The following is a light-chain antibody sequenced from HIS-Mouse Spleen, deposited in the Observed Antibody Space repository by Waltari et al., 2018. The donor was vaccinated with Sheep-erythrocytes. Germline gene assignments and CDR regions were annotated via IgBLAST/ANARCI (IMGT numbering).Light chain of an antibody. V-gene: IGLV2-8*01. Sequence: QSPLTQPPSASGSPGQSVTISWYQQHPGKAPKLMIYEVSKRPSGVPDRFSGSKSGNTASLTVSGLQAEDEADYYCSSYAGSNNWVFGGGTKLTVL. CDR2: EVS. J-gene: IGLJ3*02. CDR3: SSYAGSNNWV.